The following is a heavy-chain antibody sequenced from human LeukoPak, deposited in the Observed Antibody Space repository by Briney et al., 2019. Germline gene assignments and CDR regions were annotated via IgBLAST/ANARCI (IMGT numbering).Heavy chain of an antibody. J-gene: IGHJ6*02. CDR2: ISGSGGST. D-gene: IGHD3-3*01. V-gene: IGHV3-23*01. CDR3: ARGGTDFWSDAGMDV. CDR1: GFTFSSYA. Sequence: GGSLRLSCAASGFTFSSYAMSWVRQAPGKGLEWVSAISGSGGSTYYADSVKGRFIISRDKSKNTLYLQMNSLRAEDTAVYYCARGGTDFWSDAGMDVWGQGTTVTVSS.